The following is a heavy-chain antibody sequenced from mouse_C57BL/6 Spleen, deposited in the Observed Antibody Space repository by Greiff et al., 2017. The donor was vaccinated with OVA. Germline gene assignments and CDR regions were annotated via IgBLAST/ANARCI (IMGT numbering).Heavy chain of an antibody. CDR1: GYSIPSGYD. J-gene: IGHJ3*01. CDR3: ASYDYDGLAY. CDR2: IRYSGST. Sequence: EVQGVASGPGMVKPSQSLSLTCTVTGYSIPSGYDWHWIRHFPGNKLEWMGYIRYSGSTNYNPSLKSRISITHDTAKKHFFLKLNSVTTEDTATYDCASYDYDGLAYWGQGTLVTVSA. V-gene: IGHV3-1*01. D-gene: IGHD2-4*01.